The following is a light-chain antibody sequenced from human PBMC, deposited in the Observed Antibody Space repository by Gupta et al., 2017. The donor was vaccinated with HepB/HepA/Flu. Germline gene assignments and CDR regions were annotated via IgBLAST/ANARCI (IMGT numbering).Light chain of an antibody. CDR2: GGS. CDR3: QHYGGSPRP. J-gene: IGKJ1*01. CDR1: QSLSSNH. Sequence: EIVLTQSPGTLSLSPGEGATLSCRASQSLSSNHLAWFQQKPGQAPRLIFYGGSRRATGIPYRFSDSGSGTLFTLTISRLEPEDFGMYSCQHYGGSPRPFGQGTMVEI. V-gene: IGKV3-20*01.